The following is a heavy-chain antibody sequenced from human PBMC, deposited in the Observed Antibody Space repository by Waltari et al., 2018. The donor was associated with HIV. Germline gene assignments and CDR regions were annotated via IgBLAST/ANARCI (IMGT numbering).Heavy chain of an antibody. CDR1: GFTVSSNY. V-gene: IGHV3-66*02. Sequence: EVQLVESGGGLVQPGGSLRLSCAASGFTVSSNYMSWVRQAPGKGLEGVSVIYSGGITYYADSVKGRFTISRDNSKNTLYLQMNSLRAEDTAVYYCAREQSPLAADGRYFDLWGRGTLVTVSS. D-gene: IGHD6-13*01. CDR2: IYSGGIT. J-gene: IGHJ2*01. CDR3: AREQSPLAADGRYFDL.